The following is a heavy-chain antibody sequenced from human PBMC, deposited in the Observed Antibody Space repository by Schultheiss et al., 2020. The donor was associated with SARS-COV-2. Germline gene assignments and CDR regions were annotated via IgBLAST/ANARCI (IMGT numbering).Heavy chain of an antibody. CDR3: ARASSSSGYYAFDY. CDR1: GSTFDDYG. J-gene: IGHJ4*02. Sequence: GESLKISCAASGSTFDDYGMSWVRQAPGKGLEWVSGINWNGGSTGYADSAKGRFTISRDNAKNSLYLQMNSLRAEDTALYYCARASSSSGYYAFDYWGQGTLVTVSS. CDR2: INWNGGST. V-gene: IGHV3-20*04. D-gene: IGHD3-22*01.